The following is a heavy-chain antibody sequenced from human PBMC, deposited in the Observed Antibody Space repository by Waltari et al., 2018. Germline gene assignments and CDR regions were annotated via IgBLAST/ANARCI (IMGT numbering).Heavy chain of an antibody. J-gene: IGHJ4*02. CDR1: GFTFSGYA. CDR3: AKHSSSYYYPVFDY. D-gene: IGHD3-22*01. CDR2: ISGSADST. V-gene: IGHV3-23*01. Sequence: EVQLLESGGGWVQPGGSLRLSCAASGFTFSGYAVSWVRQTPGKGLEWVSSISGSADSTYYADSVKGRFTISRDNSMYTLYLQMNSLRAEDTAVYYCAKHSSSYYYPVFDYWGQGTLVTVSS.